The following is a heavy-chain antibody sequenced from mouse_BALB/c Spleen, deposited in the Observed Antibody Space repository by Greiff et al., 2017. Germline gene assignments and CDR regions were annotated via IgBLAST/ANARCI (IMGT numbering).Heavy chain of an antibody. J-gene: IGHJ4*01. D-gene: IGHD2-1*01. V-gene: IGHV5-6-5*01. Sequence: EVNVVESGGGLVKPGGSLKLSCAASGFTFSSYAMSWVRQTPEKRLEWVASISSGGSTYYPDSVKGRFTISRDNARNILYLQMSSLRSEDTAMYYCARGGNGNLYAMDYWGQGNSGNGSS. CDR3: ARGGNGNLYAMDY. CDR1: GFTFSSYA. CDR2: ISSGGST.